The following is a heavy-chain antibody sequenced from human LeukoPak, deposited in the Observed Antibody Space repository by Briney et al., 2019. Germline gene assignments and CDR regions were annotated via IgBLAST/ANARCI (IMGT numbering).Heavy chain of an antibody. D-gene: IGHD1-20*01. CDR1: GGSFSGYY. V-gene: IGHV4-34*01. CDR2: INHSGST. Sequence: SETLSLTCAVYGGSFSGYYWSWIRQPPGKGLEWIGEINHSGSTNYNPSLKSRVTISVDTSKNQFSLKLSSVTAADTAVYYCARHSRYNWNAFDIWGQGTMVTVSS. J-gene: IGHJ3*02. CDR3: ARHSRYNWNAFDI.